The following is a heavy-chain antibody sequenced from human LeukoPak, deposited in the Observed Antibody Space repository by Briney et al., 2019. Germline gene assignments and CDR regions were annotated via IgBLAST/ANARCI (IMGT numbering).Heavy chain of an antibody. J-gene: IGHJ5*02. CDR1: GLTFSTYA. Sequence: PGGSLRLSCAASGLTFSTYAMTWVRQAPGKGLEWVAAIAGNGGTTYYADSAQGRFTISRDNSQNTLFLQMNSLRADDTAVYYCATVTVYPGFDPWGQGTLVTVSS. CDR2: IAGNGGTT. V-gene: IGHV3-23*01. D-gene: IGHD2-8*01. CDR3: ATVTVYPGFDP.